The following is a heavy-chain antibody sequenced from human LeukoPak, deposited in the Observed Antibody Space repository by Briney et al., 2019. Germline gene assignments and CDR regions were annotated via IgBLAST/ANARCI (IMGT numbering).Heavy chain of an antibody. J-gene: IGHJ4*02. D-gene: IGHD3-3*01. CDR2: IYSGGST. CDR1: GFTVSNNY. Sequence: GGSLRLSCAASGFTVSNNYMSWVRQALGKGLEWVSVIYSGGSTYYADSVKGRFTISRDNSKNTLYLQMNSLRAEDTAVYYCARGVNYDFWSGYSSYYFDYWGQGTLVTVSS. V-gene: IGHV3-53*01. CDR3: ARGVNYDFWSGYSSYYFDY.